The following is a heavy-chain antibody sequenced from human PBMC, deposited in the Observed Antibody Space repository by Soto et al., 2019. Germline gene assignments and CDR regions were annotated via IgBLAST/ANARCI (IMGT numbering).Heavy chain of an antibody. V-gene: IGHV4-4*02. CDR1: GGSISSINW. CDR2: IYHSGST. J-gene: IGHJ6*02. CDR3: ATAGYSSGWYPYYYYGMDV. D-gene: IGHD6-19*01. Sequence: PSETLSLTCAVSGGSISSINWWSWVRQPPGKGLEWIGEIYHSGSTNYNPSLKSRVTISVDKSKNQFSLKLSSVTAADTAVYYCATAGYSSGWYPYYYYGMDVWGQGTTVTVSS.